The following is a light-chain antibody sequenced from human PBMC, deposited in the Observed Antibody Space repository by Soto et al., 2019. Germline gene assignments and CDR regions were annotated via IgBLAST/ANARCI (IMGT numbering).Light chain of an antibody. V-gene: IGKV3-15*01. CDR3: QQYNTWPRT. J-gene: IGKJ1*01. CDR2: GSS. Sequence: EIVMTQSPATLSVSPGERATLSCRASQSISTNLAWYQQEPGQAPRVLIYGSSTRATGVPARFSGGGSGTEFTLTISSLQSEDFAVYYCQQYNTWPRTFGQGTKVEIK. CDR1: QSISTN.